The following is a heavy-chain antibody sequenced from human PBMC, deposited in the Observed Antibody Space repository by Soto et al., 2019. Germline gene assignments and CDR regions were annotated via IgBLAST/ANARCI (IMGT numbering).Heavy chain of an antibody. V-gene: IGHV4-4*02. D-gene: IGHD3-9*01. Sequence: QVKLQESGPGLEKPSGTLSLTCAVSGGSISNNRWWTCVRQAPGKGLEWSGEIHDRGSTNYNLSLKSRATVSIDRSKNQCSLEMRAVTAADTAVYYCAGQWAAGYGAFDPWGQGTLVTVSS. CDR3: AGQWAAGYGAFDP. CDR1: GGSISNNRW. CDR2: IHDRGST. J-gene: IGHJ5*02.